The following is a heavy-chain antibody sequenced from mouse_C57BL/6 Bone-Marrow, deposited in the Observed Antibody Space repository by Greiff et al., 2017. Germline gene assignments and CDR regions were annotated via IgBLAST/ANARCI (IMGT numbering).Heavy chain of an antibody. V-gene: IGHV1-50*01. CDR2: IDPSDSYT. Sequence: QVQLKQPGAELVKPGASVKLSCKASGYTFTSYWMQWVKQRPGQGLEWIGEIDPSDSYTNYNQKFKGKATLTVDTSSSTAYMQLSSLTSEDSAVYYCARELRLRFAYWGQGTLVTVSA. CDR3: ARELRLRFAY. D-gene: IGHD3-2*02. J-gene: IGHJ3*01. CDR1: GYTFTSYW.